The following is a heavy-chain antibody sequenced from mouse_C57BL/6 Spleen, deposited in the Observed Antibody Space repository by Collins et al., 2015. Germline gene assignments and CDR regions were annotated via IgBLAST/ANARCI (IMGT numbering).Heavy chain of an antibody. D-gene: IGHD1-1*01. Sequence: EVQLQQSGAELVRPGASVKLSCTASGFNIKDDYMHWVKQRPEQGLEWIGWIDPENGDTEYASKFQGKATITADTSSNTAYLQLSSLTSEDTAVYYCTRGTTVVERGDYFDYWGQGTTLTVSS. V-gene: IGHV14-4*01. CDR1: GFNIKDDY. CDR2: IDPENGDT. J-gene: IGHJ2*01. CDR3: TRGTTVVERGDYFDY.